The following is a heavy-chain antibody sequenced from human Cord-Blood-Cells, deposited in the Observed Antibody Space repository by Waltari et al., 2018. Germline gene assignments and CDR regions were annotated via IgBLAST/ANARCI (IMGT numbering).Heavy chain of an antibody. V-gene: IGHV1-2*02. D-gene: IGHD3-22*01. Sequence: QVQLVQSGAEVKKPGASVKVSCKASGYTFTGYYMHWVRQAPGQGLEWMGGINPNSGGTNYGQKFQGRGTMTRDTSISTAYMELSRLRSDDTAVYYCARGGSSGYYLDAFDIWGQGTMVTVSS. CDR3: ARGGSSGYYLDAFDI. J-gene: IGHJ3*02. CDR2: INPNSGGT. CDR1: GYTFTGYY.